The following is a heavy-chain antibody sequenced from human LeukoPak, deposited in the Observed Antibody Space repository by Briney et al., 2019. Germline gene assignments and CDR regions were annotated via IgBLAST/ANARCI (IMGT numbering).Heavy chain of an antibody. Sequence: GGSLRLSCAASGFTFSSYAMSWVRQAPGEGLEWVSAISGSGGSTYYADSVKGRFTISRDSFKNTLYLQMNSLRAEDTAVYYCAKDHPFDYYYDSSGYFLYWGQGTLVTVSS. J-gene: IGHJ4*02. CDR2: ISGSGGST. CDR1: GFTFSSYA. V-gene: IGHV3-23*01. CDR3: AKDHPFDYYYDSSGYFLY. D-gene: IGHD3-22*01.